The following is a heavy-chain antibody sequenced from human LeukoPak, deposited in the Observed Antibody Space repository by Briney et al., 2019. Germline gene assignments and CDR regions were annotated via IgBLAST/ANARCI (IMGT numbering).Heavy chain of an antibody. CDR1: GFTFNSYA. CDR2: IGDSGGST. CDR3: AALGDQR. D-gene: IGHD3-16*01. V-gene: IGHV3-23*01. Sequence: GGSLRLSCAASGFTFNSYAISWVRQAPGKGLEWVSAIGDSGGSTYYVDSVKGRFTISRDNSKNTLYLQMNSLRAEDTAIYYCAALGDQRWGQGTLVTVSS. J-gene: IGHJ4*02.